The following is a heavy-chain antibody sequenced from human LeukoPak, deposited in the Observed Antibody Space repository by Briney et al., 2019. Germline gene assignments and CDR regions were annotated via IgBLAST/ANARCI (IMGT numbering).Heavy chain of an antibody. J-gene: IGHJ4*02. D-gene: IGHD1-26*01. CDR2: INPSGGRT. V-gene: IGHV1-46*01. Sequence: ASVKVSCKASGYTFINYYMRWVRQAPGQGLEWMGTINPSGGRTTYAQNFQGRVSMTRDTSTSTVYMELSSLRSEDTAVYYCARSYSDLDYWGQGTLVTVSS. CDR3: ARSYSDLDY. CDR1: GYTFINYY.